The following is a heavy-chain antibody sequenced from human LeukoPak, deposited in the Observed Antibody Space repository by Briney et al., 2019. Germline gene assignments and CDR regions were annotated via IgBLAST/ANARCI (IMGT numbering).Heavy chain of an antibody. V-gene: IGHV3-53*01. CDR1: GLTVRSNY. CDR2: IHSGGNT. D-gene: IGHD6-13*01. Sequence: PGGSLRLSCAASGLTVRSNYMGWVRQAPGKGLEWVSVIHSGGNTYYADSVKGRFTISRGNSRNTMDLQMNSLRAEDTAVYYCARCDSSRWNGIDYWGQGTLVTVSS. CDR3: ARCDSSRWNGIDY. J-gene: IGHJ4*02.